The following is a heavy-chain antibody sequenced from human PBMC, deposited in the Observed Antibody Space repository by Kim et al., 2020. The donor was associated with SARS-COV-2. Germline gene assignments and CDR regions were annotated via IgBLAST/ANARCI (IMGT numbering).Heavy chain of an antibody. J-gene: IGHJ3*02. CDR2: INSPARTI. D-gene: IGHD3-22*01. V-gene: IGHV3-48*03. CDR1: GFTFSTSE. Sequence: GGSLRLSCAASGFTFSTSEMNWVRQAPGKGLEWVSYINSPARTIFYADSVKGRFTISRDNAKNSLYLQMNRLRADDTAVYYCARERSDRAFDIWGQGTVVTVSS. CDR3: ARERSDRAFDI.